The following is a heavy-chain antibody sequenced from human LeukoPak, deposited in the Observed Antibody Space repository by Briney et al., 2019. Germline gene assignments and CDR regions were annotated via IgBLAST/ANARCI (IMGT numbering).Heavy chain of an antibody. D-gene: IGHD3-22*01. J-gene: IGHJ4*02. CDR3: ARVEYYYDSSGYYPFDY. CDR2: INPNSGGT. V-gene: IGHV1-2*02. CDR1: GYTFTGYY. Sequence: ASVTVSCKASGYTFTGYYMHWVRQAPGQGLEWMGWINPNSGGTNYAQKFQGRVTMTRDTSISTAYMELSRLRSDDTAVYYCARVEYYYDSSGYYPFDYWGQGTLVTVSS.